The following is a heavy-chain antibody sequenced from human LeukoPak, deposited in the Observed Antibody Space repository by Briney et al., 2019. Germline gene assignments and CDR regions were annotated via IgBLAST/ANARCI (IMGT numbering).Heavy chain of an antibody. D-gene: IGHD3-10*01. CDR1: GGSISSGDYY. J-gene: IGHJ5*02. CDR3: AGQKTSFYHGSASYYSRFDP. Sequence: SETLSLTCTVSGGSISSGDYYWGWIRQPPGKGLEWVGTIYYIGTTYYSPSLKSRVTISVDTSKNQFSLKLSSVTAADTAVYYCAGQKTSFYHGSASYYSRFDPWGQGTLVTVSS. CDR2: IYYIGTT. V-gene: IGHV4-39*01.